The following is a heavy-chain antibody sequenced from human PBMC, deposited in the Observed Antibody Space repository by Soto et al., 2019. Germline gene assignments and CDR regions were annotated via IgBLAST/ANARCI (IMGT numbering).Heavy chain of an antibody. Sequence: SETLSLTCAVYGGSFSDYSWTWIRQPPGKGLEWIGEINHSGSTYYNPSLKSRVTISVDKSKNQFSLKLNSVTAADTAVYYCARASSGYHPWGQGTLVT. J-gene: IGHJ5*02. CDR3: ARASSGYHP. CDR2: INHSGST. CDR1: GGSFSDYS. V-gene: IGHV4-34*01. D-gene: IGHD3-22*01.